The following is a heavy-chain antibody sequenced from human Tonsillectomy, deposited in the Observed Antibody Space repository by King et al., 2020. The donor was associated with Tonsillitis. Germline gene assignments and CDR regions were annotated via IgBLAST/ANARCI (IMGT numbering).Heavy chain of an antibody. CDR2: IKPDGSEI. J-gene: IGHJ4*02. V-gene: IGHV3-7*01. CDR1: GFTFNYYW. D-gene: IGHD2-21*01. Sequence: DVQLVQSGGGLVQPGGSLRLSCAASGFTFNYYWMSWVRQAPGKGLEWVANIKPDGSEIYSVDSVKGRVTVSRDNAKNSLYLQMNSLSADDTAVYYCARVVAARSPVNSDFDFWGPGTLVTVSS. CDR3: ARVVAARSPVNSDFDF.